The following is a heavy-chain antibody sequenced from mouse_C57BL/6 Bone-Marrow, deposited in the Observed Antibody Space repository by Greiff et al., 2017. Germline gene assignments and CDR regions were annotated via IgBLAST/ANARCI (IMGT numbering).Heavy chain of an antibody. D-gene: IGHD1-1*01. J-gene: IGHJ4*01. Sequence: EVQLQQSGAELVKPGASVKLSCTASGFNIKDYYMHWVKQRTEQGLEWIGRIDPEDGETKYAPKFQGEATITAETSSNTAYLQTRSLTYEDTAVYYCATPIAYGSSLMDYWGQGTSVTVSS. CDR2: IDPEDGET. CDR3: ATPIAYGSSLMDY. CDR1: GFNIKDYY. V-gene: IGHV14-2*01.